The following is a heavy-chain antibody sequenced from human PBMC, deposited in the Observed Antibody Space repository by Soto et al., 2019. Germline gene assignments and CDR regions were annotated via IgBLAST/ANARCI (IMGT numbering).Heavy chain of an antibody. D-gene: IGHD3-16*01. V-gene: IGHV1-69*01. J-gene: IGHJ3*01. Sequence: QVQLVQSGADVKKPGSSVKVSCKTSGGSFGSSAISWVRQAPAQGLEWMGEIIPVFDKANYAQNFQGRLTITADELTGTVFMELSSLRSEARAVYFCARLRRDWGDAFDLWGLGTFVTVSS. CDR3: ARLRRDWGDAFDL. CDR2: IIPVFDKA. CDR1: GGSFGSSA.